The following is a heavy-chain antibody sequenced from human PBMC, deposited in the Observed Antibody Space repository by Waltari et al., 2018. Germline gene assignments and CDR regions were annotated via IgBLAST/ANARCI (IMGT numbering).Heavy chain of an antibody. D-gene: IGHD1-1*01. CDR2: FTSGGGGT. V-gene: IGHV3-23*01. Sequence: EVQLLESGGGLVQPGGSLRLSGVASGFTFSSYSMTWVRQAPGKGLEWVSTFTSGGGGTYYADSVKGRFTISRDDSKDTVYLQMDSLRADDAALYYCARDFRTTTTGDAFDVWGQGTVVTVSS. CDR1: GFTFSSYS. J-gene: IGHJ3*01. CDR3: ARDFRTTTTGDAFDV.